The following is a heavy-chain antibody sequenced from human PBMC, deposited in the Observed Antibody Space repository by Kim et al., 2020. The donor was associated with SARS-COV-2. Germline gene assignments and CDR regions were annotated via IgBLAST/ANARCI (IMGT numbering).Heavy chain of an antibody. J-gene: IGHJ4*02. V-gene: IGHV1-18*04. CDR1: GYTFTSYG. CDR3: ARGVVYYDSSGYPHFDY. Sequence: ASVKVSCKASGYTFTSYGISWVRQAPGQGLEWMGWISAYNGNTNYAQKLQGRVTMTTDTSTSTAYMELRSLRSDDTAVYYCARGVVYYDSSGYPHFDYWGQGTLVTVSS. CDR2: ISAYNGNT. D-gene: IGHD3-22*01.